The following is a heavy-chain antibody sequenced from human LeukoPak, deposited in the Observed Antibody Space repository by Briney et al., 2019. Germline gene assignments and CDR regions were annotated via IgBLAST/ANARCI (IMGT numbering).Heavy chain of an antibody. CDR1: GGSFSGYY. CDR3: ARGARGSYGWFDP. D-gene: IGHD1-26*01. Sequence: SETLSLTCAVYGGSFSGYYWSWIRQPPGKGLEWIGKINHSGSTNYNPSLKSRVTISVDASKNQFSLRLSSVTAADMAVYYCARGARGSYGWFDPWGQGTLVTVSS. V-gene: IGHV4-34*01. CDR2: INHSGST. J-gene: IGHJ5*02.